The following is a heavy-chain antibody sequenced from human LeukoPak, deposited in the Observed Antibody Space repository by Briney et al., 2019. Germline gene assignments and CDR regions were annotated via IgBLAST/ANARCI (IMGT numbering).Heavy chain of an antibody. D-gene: IGHD5-24*01. CDR1: GLTFSSSS. CDR3: ANGRGPNTGPTLDY. Sequence: PGGSLRLFCAASGLTFSSSSMTWVRQAPGKGLEWVSCISGSGENTYYADSVRGRFTISRDNSKNTLFLQLNSLRAEDTAIYYCANGRGPNTGPTLDYWGQGTLVTVSS. V-gene: IGHV3-23*01. J-gene: IGHJ4*02. CDR2: ISGSGENT.